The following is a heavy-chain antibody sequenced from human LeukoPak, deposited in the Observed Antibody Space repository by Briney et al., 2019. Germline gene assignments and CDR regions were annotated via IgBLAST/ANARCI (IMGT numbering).Heavy chain of an antibody. CDR3: ARDYRGSGYSPGLSYYFDY. J-gene: IGHJ4*02. CDR2: ISYDGSNK. Sequence: PGRSLRLSCAASGFTFSSYAMHWVRQAPGKGLEWVAVISYDGSNKYYADSVKGRFTISRDNSKNTLYLQMNSLRAEDTAVYYCARDYRGSGYSPGLSYYFDYWGQGTLVTVSS. D-gene: IGHD3-3*01. CDR1: GFTFSSYA. V-gene: IGHV3-30-3*01.